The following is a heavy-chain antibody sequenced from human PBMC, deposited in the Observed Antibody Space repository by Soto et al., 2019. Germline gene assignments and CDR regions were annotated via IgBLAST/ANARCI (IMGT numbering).Heavy chain of an antibody. Sequence: SETLSLFCTVSGDSISSYYWSWIRQPPGKGLEWIGYIYYSGRTNYNPSLKSRVTISVDTSKNQFSLRLSSVTAEDTAVYYCARDNSQNYGTPAASSWFHPWGQGTPVTVSS. CDR1: GDSISSYY. V-gene: IGHV4-59*01. D-gene: IGHD2-15*01. CDR2: IYYSGRT. CDR3: ARDNSQNYGTPAASSWFHP. J-gene: IGHJ5*02.